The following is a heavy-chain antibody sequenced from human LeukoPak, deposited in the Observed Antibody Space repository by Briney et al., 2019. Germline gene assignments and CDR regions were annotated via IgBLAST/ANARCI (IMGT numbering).Heavy chain of an antibody. D-gene: IGHD3-3*01. Sequence: GGSLRLSCVASGFTFGKYWMSWVRQAPGKGLEWVANLKLDGSEKNYVDSVKGRFTISRDNTKNSLYLQMNSLRVEDTAVFYCARDQYDTWSRRGNFDSWGQGTLVIVSS. CDR2: LKLDGSEK. V-gene: IGHV3-7*03. CDR3: ARDQYDTWSRRGNFDS. CDR1: GFTFGKYW. J-gene: IGHJ4*02.